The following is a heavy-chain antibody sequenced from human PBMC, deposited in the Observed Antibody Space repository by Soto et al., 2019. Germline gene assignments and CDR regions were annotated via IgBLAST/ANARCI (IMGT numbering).Heavy chain of an antibody. CDR3: ARSAYYYDSSGYYAEY. Sequence: SVKVSCKASGGTFSSYAISWVRQTPGQGLEWMGGIIPIFGTANYAQKFQGRVTITADESTSTAYMELSSLRSEDTAVYYCARSAYYYDSSGYYAEYWGQGTLVTVSS. D-gene: IGHD3-22*01. V-gene: IGHV1-69*13. CDR1: GGTFSSYA. CDR2: IIPIFGTA. J-gene: IGHJ4*02.